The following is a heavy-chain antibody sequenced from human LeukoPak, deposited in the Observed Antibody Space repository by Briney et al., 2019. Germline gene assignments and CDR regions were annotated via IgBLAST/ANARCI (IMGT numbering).Heavy chain of an antibody. CDR1: GCTFTSYY. J-gene: IGHJ4*02. CDR3: ARVRGGGSYSDY. Sequence: GASVKVSCKASGCTFTSYYLGWVRQAPGQGLEWMGIVNPSGDNTGYAQKFQGRVTMTRDTSTSTLYMELSSLGYEDTAVYYCARVRGGGSYSDYWGQGTPVTVSS. V-gene: IGHV1-46*01. CDR2: VNPSGDNT. D-gene: IGHD1-26*01.